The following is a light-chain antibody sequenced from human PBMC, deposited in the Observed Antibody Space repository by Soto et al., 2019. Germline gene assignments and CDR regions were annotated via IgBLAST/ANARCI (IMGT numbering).Light chain of an antibody. CDR2: GAS. Sequence: EIVLTQSPGTLSLSPGERATLSCRASQSVSSSYLAWYQQKPGQAPRLLIYGASSRATGIPDRFSGSGSGTDFTITISRPAPEDFAVYYCQQYGSSPEYTFGQGTKVDLK. CDR1: QSVSSSY. J-gene: IGKJ2*01. V-gene: IGKV3-20*01. CDR3: QQYGSSPEYT.